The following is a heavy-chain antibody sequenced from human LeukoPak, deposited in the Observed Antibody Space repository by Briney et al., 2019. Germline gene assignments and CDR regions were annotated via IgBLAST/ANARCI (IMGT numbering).Heavy chain of an antibody. CDR2: INPSGGST. Sequence: ASVKVSCKASGYTFTSYYMHWVRQAPGQGLEWMGIINPSGGSTSYAQKFQGRVTMTRDTSTSTVYMELSSLRSEDTAVYYYARDGNYYDSSGYDFDYWGQGTLVTVSS. D-gene: IGHD3-22*01. V-gene: IGHV1-46*01. J-gene: IGHJ4*02. CDR1: GYTFTSYY. CDR3: ARDGNYYDSSGYDFDY.